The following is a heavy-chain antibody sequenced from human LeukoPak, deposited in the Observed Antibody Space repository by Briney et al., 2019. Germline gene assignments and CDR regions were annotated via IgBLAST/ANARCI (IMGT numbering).Heavy chain of an antibody. V-gene: IGHV3-23*01. D-gene: IGHD3-16*02. CDR1: GFSFGSYG. CDR3: AKGTTDSYSSWGSHRPDV. CDR2: ITNSDDIT. Sequence: PGGSLRLSCAASGFSFGSYGMNWVRQAPGKGLEWVSSITNSDDITYYADSVKGRFTISRDNSETTLYLQMNSLRVEDTAVYFCAKGTTDSYSSWGSHRPDVWGKGITVTVSS. J-gene: IGHJ6*04.